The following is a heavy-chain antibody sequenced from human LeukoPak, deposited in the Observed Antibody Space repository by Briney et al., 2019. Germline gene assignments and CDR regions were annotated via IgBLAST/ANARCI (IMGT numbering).Heavy chain of an antibody. D-gene: IGHD6-13*01. CDR2: INPNSGAT. Sequence: ASVKVSCKASGYTFTGYYMHWVRQAPGQGLEWKGRINPNSGATNYAQKFQGRVTMTRDTSISTAYMELSRLRSDDTAVYYCSKDLGGVAAAGIGNDYWGQGTLVTVSS. V-gene: IGHV1-2*06. J-gene: IGHJ4*02. CDR3: SKDLGGVAAAGIGNDY. CDR1: GYTFTGYY.